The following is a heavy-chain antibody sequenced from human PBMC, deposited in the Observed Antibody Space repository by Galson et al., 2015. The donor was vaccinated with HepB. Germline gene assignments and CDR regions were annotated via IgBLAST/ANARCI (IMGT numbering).Heavy chain of an antibody. CDR1: GFTFSSYA. Sequence: SLRLSCAGSGFTFSSYAMSWVRQAPGKGLEWVSAISGSGANTYYTDSVKGRFTISRDNSKNTLYLQMNSLRAEDTAEYFCAKDRRRGFDIWGQGTMVTVSS. V-gene: IGHV3-23*01. J-gene: IGHJ3*02. CDR3: AKDRRRGFDI. CDR2: ISGSGANT.